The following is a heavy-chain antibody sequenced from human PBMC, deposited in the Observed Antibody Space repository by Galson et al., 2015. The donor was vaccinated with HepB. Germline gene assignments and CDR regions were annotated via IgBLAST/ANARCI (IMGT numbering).Heavy chain of an antibody. D-gene: IGHD3-10*01. J-gene: IGHJ4*02. V-gene: IGHV3-21*01. Sequence: SLRLSCAASGFTFTGYAMNWVRQAPGRGLEWIASINRGSMYIHYADSMKGRVTISRDNARNSLYLQLNSLRVEDTAVYYCTRGFHCYNYKLNDYWGQGTLVTVSS. CDR1: GFTFTGYA. CDR3: TRGFHCYNYKLNDY. CDR2: INRGSMYI.